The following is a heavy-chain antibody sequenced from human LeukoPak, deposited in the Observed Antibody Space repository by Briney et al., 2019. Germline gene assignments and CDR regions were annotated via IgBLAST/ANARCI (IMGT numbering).Heavy chain of an antibody. CDR3: ASPRNYYGSGSYYRFDY. Sequence: GASVKVSCKASGGTFSSYALSWVRQAPGQGLEWMGGIIPIFGTANYAQKFQGRVTITADESTSTAYMELSSLRSEDTAVYYCASPRNYYGSGSYYRFDYWGQGTLVTVSS. CDR2: IIPIFGTA. V-gene: IGHV1-69*13. CDR1: GGTFSSYA. D-gene: IGHD3-10*01. J-gene: IGHJ4*02.